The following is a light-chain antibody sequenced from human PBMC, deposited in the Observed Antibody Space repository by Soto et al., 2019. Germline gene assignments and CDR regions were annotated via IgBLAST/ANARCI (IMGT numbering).Light chain of an antibody. Sequence: QSVLTQPPSASGTPGQTVTISCSGSSSNIGSAYIYWYQHLPGTAPKLLIYRNNQRPSGVPDRFSGSKSGTSASLAISGLQSGDEADYYCAAWDDSLNGLLFGGGTKLTVL. CDR1: SSNIGSAY. J-gene: IGLJ2*01. CDR2: RNN. V-gene: IGLV1-47*01. CDR3: AAWDDSLNGLL.